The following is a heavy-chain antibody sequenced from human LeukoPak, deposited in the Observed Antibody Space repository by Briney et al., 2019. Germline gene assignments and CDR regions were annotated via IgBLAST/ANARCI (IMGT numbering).Heavy chain of an antibody. CDR2: IYHSGST. CDR3: ARYGSGSPFDY. J-gene: IGHJ4*02. V-gene: IGHV4-38-2*01. Sequence: PSETLSLTCAVSGYSISSGYYWGWIRQPPGKGLEWIGSIYHSGSTYYNPSLKSRVTISVDPSKNQFSLKLSSVTAADTAVYYCARYGSGSPFDYWGQGTLVTVSS. CDR1: GYSISSGYY. D-gene: IGHD3-10*01.